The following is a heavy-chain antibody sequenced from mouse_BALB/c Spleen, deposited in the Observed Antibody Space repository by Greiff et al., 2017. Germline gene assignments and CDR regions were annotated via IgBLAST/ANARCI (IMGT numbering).Heavy chain of an antibody. CDR2: ISYSGST. CDR3: ARRGGIYYGYDGTPYYFDY. Sequence: EVQLQQSGPGLVKPSQSLSLTCTVTGYSITSDYAWNWIRQFPGNKLEWMGYISYSGSTSYNPSLKSRISITRDTSKNQFFLQLNSVTTEDTATYYCARRGGIYYGYDGTPYYFDYWGQGTTLTVSS. CDR1: GYSITSDYA. V-gene: IGHV3-2*02. D-gene: IGHD2-2*01. J-gene: IGHJ2*01.